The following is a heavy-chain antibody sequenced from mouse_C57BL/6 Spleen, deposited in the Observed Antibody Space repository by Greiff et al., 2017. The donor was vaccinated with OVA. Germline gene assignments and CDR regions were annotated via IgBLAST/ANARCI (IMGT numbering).Heavy chain of an antibody. CDR3: ARSDDGYAGDY. CDR1: GYTFTSYW. J-gene: IGHJ2*01. V-gene: IGHV1-61*01. CDR2: IYPSDSET. D-gene: IGHD2-2*01. Sequence: QVQLQQPGAELVRPGSSVKLSCKASGYTFTSYWMDWVKQRPGQGLEWIGNIYPSDSETHYNQKFKDKATLTVDKSSSTAYMQLSSLTSEDSAVYYCARSDDGYAGDYWGQGTTLTVSS.